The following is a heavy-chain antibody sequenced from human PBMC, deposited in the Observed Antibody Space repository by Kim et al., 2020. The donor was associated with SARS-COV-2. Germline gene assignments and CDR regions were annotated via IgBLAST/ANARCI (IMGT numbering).Heavy chain of an antibody. CDR3: ARDLIEVDYYGMDV. CDR2: ITTYNGNT. CDR1: GYTFTSYG. J-gene: IGHJ6*02. V-gene: IGHV1-18*04. Sequence: ASVKVSCKASGYTFTSYGISWVRQATGQGLEWMGWITTYNGNTNYAQKLQGRVTMTTDTSTSTAYMELRSLRSDDTAVYYCARDLIEVDYYGMDVWGQGTTVTVSS. D-gene: IGHD2-15*01.